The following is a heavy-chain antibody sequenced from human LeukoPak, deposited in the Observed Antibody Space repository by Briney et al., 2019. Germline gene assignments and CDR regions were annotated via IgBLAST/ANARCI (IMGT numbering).Heavy chain of an antibody. J-gene: IGHJ4*02. V-gene: IGHV3-23*01. D-gene: IGHD3-22*01. CDR1: GFTFNNYA. CDR3: AKEQITYYYDSSGYSSFDY. Sequence: GGSLRLSCAASGFTFNNYAMNWVRQAPGKGLEWVSVLSARGNITYYADSVKGRFTISRDNSKNTLYLQMNSLRAEDTAVYYCAKEQITYYYDSSGYSSFDYWGQETLSPSPQ. CDR2: LSARGNIT.